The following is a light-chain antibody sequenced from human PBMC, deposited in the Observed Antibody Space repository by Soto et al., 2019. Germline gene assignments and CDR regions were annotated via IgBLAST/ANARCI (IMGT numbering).Light chain of an antibody. CDR2: DAS. V-gene: IGKV1-39*01. Sequence: DIQLTQSTSSLSASVGDKVTITCRASQSIRSYLNWVQQKPGKAPKLLIYDASSLQTGVSSRFSGSGYGTDFSLTISSLQPEDFATYYCQQSYSTPPWTFGQGTKVEIK. CDR3: QQSYSTPPWT. J-gene: IGKJ1*01. CDR1: QSIRSY.